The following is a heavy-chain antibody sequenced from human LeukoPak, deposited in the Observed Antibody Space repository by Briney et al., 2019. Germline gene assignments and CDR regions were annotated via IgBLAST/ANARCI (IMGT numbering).Heavy chain of an antibody. Sequence: PGGSLRLSCAVSGFTFSTYSMNWVRQAPGKGLEWVSAISGSGGSTYYADSVKGRFTISRDNSKNTLYLQMNSLRAEDTAVYYCARDLERQWFGELSGAFDIWGQGTMVTVSS. J-gene: IGHJ3*02. V-gene: IGHV3-23*01. CDR1: GFTFSTYS. CDR3: ARDLERQWFGELSGAFDI. CDR2: ISGSGGST. D-gene: IGHD3-10*01.